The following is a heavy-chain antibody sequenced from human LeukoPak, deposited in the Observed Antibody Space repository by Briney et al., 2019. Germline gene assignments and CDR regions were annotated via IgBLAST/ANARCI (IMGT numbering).Heavy chain of an antibody. CDR1: GYTFTGYY. J-gene: IGHJ1*01. D-gene: IGHD3-22*01. V-gene: IGHV1-2*02. CDR3: ATYYYDSSGYYQYFQH. Sequence: GASVKVSCKASGYTFTGYYMHWVRQAPGQGLKWMGWINPNSGGTNYAQKFQGRVTMTRDTSISTAYMELSRLRSDDTAVYYCATYYYDSSGYYQYFQHWGQGTLVTVSS. CDR2: INPNSGGT.